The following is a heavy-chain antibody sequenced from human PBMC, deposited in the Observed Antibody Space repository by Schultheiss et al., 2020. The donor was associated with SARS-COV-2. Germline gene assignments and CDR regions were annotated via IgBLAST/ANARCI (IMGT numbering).Heavy chain of an antibody. CDR2: IYYSGST. D-gene: IGHD3-3*01. V-gene: IGHV4-34*01. CDR1: NGSFSGYY. Sequence: SQTLSLTCAVYNGSFSGYYWSWIRQPPGKGLEWIGSIYYSGSTYYNPSLKSRVTISVDTSKNQFSLKLSSVTAADTAVYYCARDTYYDFWSAHYYYGMDVWGQGTTVTVSS. J-gene: IGHJ6*02. CDR3: ARDTYYDFWSAHYYYGMDV.